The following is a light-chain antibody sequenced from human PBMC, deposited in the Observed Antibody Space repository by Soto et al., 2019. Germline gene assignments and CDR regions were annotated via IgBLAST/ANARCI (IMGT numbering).Light chain of an antibody. Sequence: QSVLTQPASVSGSPGQSITISCTGTNNDVGSYKYVSWYQQHPGKAPKLLIFEVSYRPSGVSNRFSGSKSGSTASLTISGLQAEDEADYYCCSYAGRSTWDVVFGGGTKLTVL. CDR1: NNDVGSYKY. CDR3: CSYAGRSTWDVV. J-gene: IGLJ2*01. CDR2: EVS. V-gene: IGLV2-23*02.